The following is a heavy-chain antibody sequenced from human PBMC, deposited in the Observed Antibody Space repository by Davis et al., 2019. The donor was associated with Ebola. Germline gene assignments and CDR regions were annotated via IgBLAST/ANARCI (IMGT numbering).Heavy chain of an antibody. CDR3: ARDRLAGGDY. CDR2: INPNSGGT. V-gene: IGHV1-2*02. Sequence: ASVTVSCKASGYSFTGSYMHWVRQAPGQGLEWMGWINPNSGGTNYAQKFQGRVTMTRDTSISTAYMELNSRRSDDTAVYYCARDRLAGGDYWGQGTLVTVSS. D-gene: IGHD3-10*01. J-gene: IGHJ4*02. CDR1: GYSFTGSY.